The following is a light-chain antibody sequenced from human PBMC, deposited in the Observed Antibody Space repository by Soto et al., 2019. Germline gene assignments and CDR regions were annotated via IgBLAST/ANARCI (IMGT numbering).Light chain of an antibody. Sequence: QSVLTQPPSASGTPGQRVTISCSGSMSNIGSSTVNWYQQLPGMAPKLLIYSNDRRPSGVPDRFSASKSGTSASLAISGLQSEDEADYYCTSWDDSLYHVVFGGGTKLTVL. CDR1: MSNIGSST. CDR2: SND. J-gene: IGLJ2*01. CDR3: TSWDDSLYHVV. V-gene: IGLV1-44*01.